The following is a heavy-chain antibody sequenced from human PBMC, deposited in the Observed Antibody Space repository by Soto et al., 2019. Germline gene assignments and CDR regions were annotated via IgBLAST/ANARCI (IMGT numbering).Heavy chain of an antibody. CDR1: GFIFSSYD. V-gene: IGHV3-23*01. Sequence: PGGSLRLSCAASGFIFSSYDMSWVRQAPGKGLEWVSTILVGGSTHYGDSVNGRFTISRDGSKNTVYLQMNSLTAGDTAVYYCAKATATGGGAFDICGQGTMVTVSS. CDR2: ILVGGST. CDR3: AKATATGGGAFDI. D-gene: IGHD2-8*02. J-gene: IGHJ3*02.